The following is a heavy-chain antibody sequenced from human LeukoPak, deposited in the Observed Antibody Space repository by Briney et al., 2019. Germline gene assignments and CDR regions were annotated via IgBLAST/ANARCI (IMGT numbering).Heavy chain of an antibody. V-gene: IGHV1-2*02. CDR2: INPNSGGT. CDR1: GYTFTGYY. D-gene: IGHD3-9*01. J-gene: IGHJ4*02. CDR3: AREYDILTGYVDY. Sequence: ASVKVSCKASGYTFTGYYMHWVRQAPGQGLEWMGWINPNSGGTNYAQKFQGRVTMTRDTSISTAYMELSRLRSDDTAVYYCAREYDILTGYVDYWGQGTLVTVSS.